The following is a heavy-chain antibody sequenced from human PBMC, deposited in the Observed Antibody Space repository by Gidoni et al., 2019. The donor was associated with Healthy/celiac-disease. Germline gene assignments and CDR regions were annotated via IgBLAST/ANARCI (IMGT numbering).Heavy chain of an antibody. V-gene: IGHV4-59*08. CDR2: IYYSGST. J-gene: IGHJ4*02. CDR3: ARSVAAAGTLYFDY. Sequence: QVQLQESGPGLVKPSETLSPTCTVSGGSISSYDWSWIRQPPGKGLEWIGYIYYSGSTNYNPSLKSRVTISVDTSKNQFSLKLSSVTAADTAVYYCARSVAAAGTLYFDYWGQGTLVTVSS. D-gene: IGHD6-13*01. CDR1: GGSISSYD.